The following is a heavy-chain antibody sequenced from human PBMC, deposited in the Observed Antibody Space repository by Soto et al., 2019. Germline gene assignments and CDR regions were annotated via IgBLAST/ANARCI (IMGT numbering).Heavy chain of an antibody. Sequence: ASVKVSCEASGYTFTSYAMHCVRQAPGQRLEWMGWINAGNGNTKYSQKFQGRVTITRDTSASTAYMELSSMRSEDTAVYYCARGDIVVVVAAHGGAFDIWGQGTMVTVSS. CDR2: INAGNGNT. V-gene: IGHV1-3*01. J-gene: IGHJ3*02. CDR3: ARGDIVVVVAAHGGAFDI. CDR1: GYTFTSYA. D-gene: IGHD2-15*01.